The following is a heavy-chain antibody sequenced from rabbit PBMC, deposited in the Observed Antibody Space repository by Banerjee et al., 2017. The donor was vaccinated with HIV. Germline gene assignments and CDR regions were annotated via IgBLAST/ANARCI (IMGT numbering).Heavy chain of an antibody. CDR1: GFSFSSSYY. J-gene: IGHJ4*01. CDR2: IYAGSSGNT. CDR3: AKTYAMYGYGHDL. Sequence: QEQLVESGGGLVQPEGSLTLSCTASGFSFSSSYYMCWVRQAPGKGLEWIACIYAGSSGNTYYASWAKGRFTISKTSSTTVTLQMTSLTAADTATYFCAKTYAMYGYGHDLWGPGTLVTVS. V-gene: IGHV1S45*01. D-gene: IGHD6-1*01.